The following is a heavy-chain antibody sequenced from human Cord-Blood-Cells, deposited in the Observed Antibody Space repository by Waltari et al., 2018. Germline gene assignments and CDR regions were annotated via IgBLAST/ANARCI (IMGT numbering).Heavy chain of an antibody. CDR1: AGSISSSSYS. CDR3: ASRLGSGYDY. V-gene: IGHV4-39*01. Sequence: QLQLQESRPALVKPSETLSLTCTVSAGSISSSSYSWGWIRQPPGTGLEWIGSIYYSGSTYYNPSLKSRVTISVDTSKNQFSLKLSSVTAADTAVYYCASRLGSGYDYWGQGTLVTVSS. D-gene: IGHD3-3*01. CDR2: IYYSGST. J-gene: IGHJ4*02.